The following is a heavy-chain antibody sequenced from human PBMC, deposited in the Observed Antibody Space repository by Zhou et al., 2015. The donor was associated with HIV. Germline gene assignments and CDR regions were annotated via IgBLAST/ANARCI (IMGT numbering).Heavy chain of an antibody. Sequence: QVQLVQSGAEVKKPGSSVKVSCKASGGTFSSYTISWVRQAPGQGLEWMGRIIPILGIANYAQKFQGRVTITADKSTSTAYMELSSLRSEDTAVYYCARGVRGVINRLFDGTGWFDPWGQGTLVTVSS. D-gene: IGHD3-10*01. J-gene: IGHJ5*02. CDR3: ARGVRGVINRLFDGTGWFDP. V-gene: IGHV1-69*02. CDR1: GGTFSSYT. CDR2: IIPILGIA.